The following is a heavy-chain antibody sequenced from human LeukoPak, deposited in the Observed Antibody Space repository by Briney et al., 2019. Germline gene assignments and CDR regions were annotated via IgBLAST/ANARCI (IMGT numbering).Heavy chain of an antibody. D-gene: IGHD4-17*01. J-gene: IGHJ2*01. CDR1: GGSISSGDYY. CDR3: ARVSSVGYGDYSWYFDL. CDR2: IYYSGST. Sequence: PSQTLSLTCTVSGGSISSGDYYRSWIRQPPGKGLEWIGYIYYSGSTYYNPSLKSRVTISVDTSKNQFSLKLSSVTAADTAVYYCARVSSVGYGDYSWYFDLWGRGTLVTVSS. V-gene: IGHV4-30-4*01.